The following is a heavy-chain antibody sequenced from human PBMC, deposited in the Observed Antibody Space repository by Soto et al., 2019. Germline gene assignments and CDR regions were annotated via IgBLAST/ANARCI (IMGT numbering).Heavy chain of an antibody. Sequence: SETLSLTCAVYGGSFSGYYWSWIRQPPGKGLEWIGEINHSGSTNYNPSLKSRVTISVDTSKNQFPLKPSSVTAADTAVYYCARPPLGSAWFDPWGQGTLVTVSS. V-gene: IGHV4-34*01. CDR2: INHSGST. CDR3: ARPPLGSAWFDP. CDR1: GGSFSGYY. J-gene: IGHJ5*02.